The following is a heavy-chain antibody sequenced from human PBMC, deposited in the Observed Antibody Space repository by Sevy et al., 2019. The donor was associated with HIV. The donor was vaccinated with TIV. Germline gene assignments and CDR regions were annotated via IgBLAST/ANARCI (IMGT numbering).Heavy chain of an antibody. Sequence: GGPLRLSCAASGFTFSSYWMSWVRQAPGKGLEWVANIKQDGSEKYYVDSVKGRFTISRDNAKNSLYLQMNSVRAEDTAVYYCARDWAPIAIFGVVIPRYYYYGMDVWGQGTTVTVSS. D-gene: IGHD3-3*01. V-gene: IGHV3-7*01. CDR2: IKQDGSEK. CDR1: GFTFSSYW. J-gene: IGHJ6*02. CDR3: ARDWAPIAIFGVVIPRYYYYGMDV.